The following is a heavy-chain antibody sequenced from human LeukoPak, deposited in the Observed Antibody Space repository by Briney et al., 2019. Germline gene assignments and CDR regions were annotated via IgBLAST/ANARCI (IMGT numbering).Heavy chain of an antibody. CDR1: GDSVSSNSAA. CDR2: TYYRSKWYN. Sequence: SQTLSLTCAISGDSVSSNSAAWNWIRQSPSRGLEWLGRTYYRSKWYNDYAVSVKSRITINPDTSKNQFSLQLNSVTPEDTAVYYCARDVDTDRGPFNWFDPWGQGTLVTVSS. D-gene: IGHD3-10*01. J-gene: IGHJ5*02. CDR3: ARDVDTDRGPFNWFDP. V-gene: IGHV6-1*01.